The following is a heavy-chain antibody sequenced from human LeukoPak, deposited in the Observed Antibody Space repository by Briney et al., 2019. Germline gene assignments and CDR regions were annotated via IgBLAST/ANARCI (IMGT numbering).Heavy chain of an antibody. Sequence: ASVKVSCKASGGTFSSYAISWVRQAPGQGLEWMGGIIPIFGTANYAQKFQGRVTITTDESTSTAYKELSSLRSEDTAVYYCARDLLKVRGVGGQVYYYMDVWGKGTTVTVSS. CDR3: ARDLLKVRGVGGQVYYYMDV. D-gene: IGHD3-10*01. CDR2: IIPIFGTA. V-gene: IGHV1-69*05. CDR1: GGTFSSYA. J-gene: IGHJ6*03.